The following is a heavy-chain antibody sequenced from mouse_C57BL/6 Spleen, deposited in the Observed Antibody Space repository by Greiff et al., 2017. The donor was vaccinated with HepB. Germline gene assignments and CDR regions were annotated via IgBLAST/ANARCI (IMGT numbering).Heavy chain of an antibody. CDR3: ARHGYYAMDY. CDR1: GFTFSSYT. CDR2: ISGGGGNT. Sequence: EVQLQESGGGLVKPGGSLKLSCAASGFTFSSYTMSWVRQTPEKRLEWVATISGGGGNTYYPDSVKGRFTISRDNAKNTLYLQMSSLRSEDTALYYCARHGYYAMDYWGQGTSVTVSS. J-gene: IGHJ4*01. V-gene: IGHV5-9*01.